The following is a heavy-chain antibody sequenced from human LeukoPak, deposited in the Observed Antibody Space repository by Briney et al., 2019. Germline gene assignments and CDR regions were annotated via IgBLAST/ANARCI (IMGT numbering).Heavy chain of an antibody. D-gene: IGHD2-2*01. J-gene: IGHJ6*02. CDR2: INHSGST. V-gene: IGHV4-34*01. CDR3: ASNLGYCSSTSCSSGYYYYGMDV. CDR1: GGSFSGYY. Sequence: SETLSLTCAVYGGSFSGYYWSWIRQPPGKGLEWIGEINHSGSTNYNPSLESRVTISVDTSKNQFSLKLSSVTAADTAVYYCASNLGYCSSTSCSSGYYYYGMDVWGQGTTVTVSS.